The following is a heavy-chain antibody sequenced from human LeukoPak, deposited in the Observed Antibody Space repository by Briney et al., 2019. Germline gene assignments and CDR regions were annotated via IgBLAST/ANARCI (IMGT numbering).Heavy chain of an antibody. CDR3: ARVGYSGSAYYYYMDV. J-gene: IGHJ6*03. V-gene: IGHV1-69*13. D-gene: IGHD1-26*01. Sequence: ASVKVSCKASGVTFSSYAISWVRQAPGQGLEWMGGIIPIFGTANYAQKFQGRVTITADESTSTAYMELSSLRSEDTAVYYCARVGYSGSAYYYYMDVWGKGTTVTVSS. CDR2: IIPIFGTA. CDR1: GVTFSSYA.